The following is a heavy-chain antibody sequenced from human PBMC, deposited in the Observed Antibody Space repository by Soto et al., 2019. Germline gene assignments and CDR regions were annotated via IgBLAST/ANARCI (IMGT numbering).Heavy chain of an antibody. V-gene: IGHV4-31*03. Sequence: QVQLQESGPRLVKPSQTLSLTCPVSGDSISRGGYYWNWLRQHPRKGLEWIGYIYHSGSTIYNPSLKSRVTISVDTSKNRLSLELSNVTAADTAIYYCARDGAGAYGLGWFDPWGQGILVTVSS. CDR3: ARDGAGAYGLGWFDP. J-gene: IGHJ5*02. CDR2: IYHSGST. CDR1: GDSISRGGYY. D-gene: IGHD2-21*01.